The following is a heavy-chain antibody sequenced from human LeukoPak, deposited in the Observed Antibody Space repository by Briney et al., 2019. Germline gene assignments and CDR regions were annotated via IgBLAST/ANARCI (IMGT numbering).Heavy chain of an antibody. V-gene: IGHV3-23*01. CDR1: GFTFNNYA. J-gene: IGHJ6*03. Sequence: GTLSLSCAASGFTFNNYAMSWVRQAPGKGLEWVSTITGSGGSTYYADSVKGRFTITRDNSKNTLFLQMNSLRAEDTAVYYCAKGGGVSYYYMDVWGKGTTVTISS. CDR3: AKGGGVSYYYMDV. CDR2: ITGSGGST. D-gene: IGHD3-10*01.